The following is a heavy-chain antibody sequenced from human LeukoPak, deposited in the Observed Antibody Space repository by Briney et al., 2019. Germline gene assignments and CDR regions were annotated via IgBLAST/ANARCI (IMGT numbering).Heavy chain of an antibody. CDR1: GYTLTELS. J-gene: IGHJ3*02. Sequence: ASAKVSCKVSGYTLTELSMHWVRQAPGKGLEWMGGFDPEDGETICAQKFQGRVTMTEDTSTDTAYMELSSLRSEDTAVYYCATPEAPPNDFWSGRHDAFDIWGQGTMVTVSS. CDR2: FDPEDGET. D-gene: IGHD3-3*01. CDR3: ATPEAPPNDFWSGRHDAFDI. V-gene: IGHV1-24*01.